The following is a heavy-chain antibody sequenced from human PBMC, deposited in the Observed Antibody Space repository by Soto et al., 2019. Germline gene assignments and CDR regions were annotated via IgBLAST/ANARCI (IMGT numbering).Heavy chain of an antibody. CDR2: ISSSGSTT. V-gene: IGHV3-11*01. CDR1: GFTFSDYY. J-gene: IGHJ4*02. CDR3: ARGLYGSGTYYFDY. D-gene: IGHD3-10*01. Sequence: PGGSLRLSCAASGFTFSDYYMIWIRQAPGKGLEWVSYISSSGSTTYHADSVKGRFTISRDNAKNSLYLQMNSLRAEDTAVYYCARGLYGSGTYYFDYWGQGALVTVSS.